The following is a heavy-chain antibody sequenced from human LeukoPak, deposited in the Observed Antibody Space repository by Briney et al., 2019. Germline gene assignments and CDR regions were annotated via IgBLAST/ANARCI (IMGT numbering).Heavy chain of an antibody. CDR3: ARVMSGADRIDY. J-gene: IGHJ4*02. CDR1: GGSISSSSYY. CDR2: IYYSGST. Sequence: PSETLSLTCTVSGGSISSSSYYWGWIRQPPGKGLEWIGYIYYSGSTNYNPSLKSRVTISVDTSKNQFSLKLSSVTAADTAVYYCARVMSGADRIDYWGQGTLVTVSS. V-gene: IGHV4-61*05. D-gene: IGHD1-26*01.